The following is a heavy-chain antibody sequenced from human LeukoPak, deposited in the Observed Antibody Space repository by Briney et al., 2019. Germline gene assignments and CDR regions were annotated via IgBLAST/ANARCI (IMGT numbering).Heavy chain of an antibody. CDR1: GGFISSSSYY. D-gene: IGHD3-22*01. V-gene: IGHV4-39*01. Sequence: SETLSLTCTISGGFISSSSYYWGWIRQPPGKGLEWVGDIYYSGSTYYNPALKSRVSMSIDTSKNQLSLELRSVAAADTALYYCARRRYYDSTGYLEWGQGTLLTVTS. CDR3: ARRRYYDSTGYLE. J-gene: IGHJ1*01. CDR2: IYYSGST.